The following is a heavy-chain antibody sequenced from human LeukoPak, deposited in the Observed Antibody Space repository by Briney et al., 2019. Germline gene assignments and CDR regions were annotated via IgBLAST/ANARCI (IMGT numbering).Heavy chain of an antibody. J-gene: IGHJ4*02. D-gene: IGHD2-8*01. V-gene: IGHV1-18*01. Sequence: RASVNVSCKASGYTFTSYGISWVRQAPGQGLEWMGWISAYNGNTNYAQKLQGRVTMTTDTSTSTAYMELRSLRSDDTAVYYCARDYCTNGVCSLFDYWGQGTLVTVSS. CDR1: GYTFTSYG. CDR3: ARDYCTNGVCSLFDY. CDR2: ISAYNGNT.